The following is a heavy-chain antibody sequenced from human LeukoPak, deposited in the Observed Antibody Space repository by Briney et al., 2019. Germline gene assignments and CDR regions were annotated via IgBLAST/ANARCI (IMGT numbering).Heavy chain of an antibody. V-gene: IGHV1-2*02. D-gene: IGHD1-1*01. CDR1: GYTFSGHY. Sequence: ASVKVSCKASGYTFSGHYMHWVRQAPGHGPGWMGWLNPSSGGTNYAQRFQGRVTMTRDTSISTAYMELSGLTSDDTAVYYCARGTEARTNWSVIAFDIWGQGTMVTVSS. CDR3: ARGTEARTNWSVIAFDI. CDR2: LNPSSGGT. J-gene: IGHJ3*02.